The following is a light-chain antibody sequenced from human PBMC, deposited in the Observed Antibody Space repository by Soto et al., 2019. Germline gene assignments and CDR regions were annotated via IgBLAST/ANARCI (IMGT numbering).Light chain of an antibody. Sequence: DIQMTQSPSTLSASVGDRVTITCRASQSISSWLAWYQQKPGKAPKLLIYDASSVESGVPSRFSGSGSGTEVALTISSRQPDDFATYYCQQYNRYLYTFGQGTKLEIK. CDR3: QQYNRYLYT. CDR1: QSISSW. V-gene: IGKV1-5*01. CDR2: DAS. J-gene: IGKJ2*01.